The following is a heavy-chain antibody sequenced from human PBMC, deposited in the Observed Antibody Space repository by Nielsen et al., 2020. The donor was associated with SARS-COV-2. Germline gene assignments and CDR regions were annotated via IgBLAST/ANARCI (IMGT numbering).Heavy chain of an antibody. CDR1: GGSFRGYY. D-gene: IGHD1-1*01. V-gene: IGHV4-34*01. CDR3: ARGGRGWNDDFDY. J-gene: IGHJ4*02. Sequence: SETLSLTCAVYGGSFRGYYWSWIRQPPGKGLEWIGEINHSGSTNYNPSPKSRVTISVDTSKNQFSLKLSSVTAADTAVYYCARGGRGWNDDFDYWGQGTLVTVSS. CDR2: INHSGST.